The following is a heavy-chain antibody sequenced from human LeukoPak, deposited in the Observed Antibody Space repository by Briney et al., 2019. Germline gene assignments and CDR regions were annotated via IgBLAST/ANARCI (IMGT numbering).Heavy chain of an antibody. J-gene: IGHJ6*03. CDR1: GGSFSGYY. V-gene: IGHV4-34*01. CDR3: ARSGGSGSIDYYYYYYMDV. Sequence: SETLSLTCAVYGGSFSGYYWSWIRQPPGKGLEWIGEINHSGSTNYNPSLKSRVTISVDTSKNQFSLKLSSVTAADTAVYYCARSGGSGSIDYYYYYYMDVWGKGTTVTVSS. CDR2: INHSGST. D-gene: IGHD3-10*01.